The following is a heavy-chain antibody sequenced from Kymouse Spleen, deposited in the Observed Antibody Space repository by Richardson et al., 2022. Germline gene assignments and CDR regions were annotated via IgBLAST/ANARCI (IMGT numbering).Heavy chain of an antibody. V-gene: IGHV1-8*01. J-gene: IGHJ6*02. CDR2: MNPNSGNT. Sequence: QVQLVQSGAEVKKPGASVKVSCKASGYTFTSYDINWVRQATGQGLEWMGWMNPNSGNTGYAQKFQGRVTMTRNTSISTAYMELSSLRSEDTAVYYCAREAPYYGSGSYYNPFYYYYGMDVWGQGTTVTVSS. CDR1: GYTFTSYD. CDR3: AREAPYYGSGSYYNPFYYYYGMDV. D-gene: IGHD3-10*01.